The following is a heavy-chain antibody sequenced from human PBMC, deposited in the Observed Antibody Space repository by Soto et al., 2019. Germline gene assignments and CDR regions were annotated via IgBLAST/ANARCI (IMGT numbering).Heavy chain of an antibody. CDR2: ISAYNGNT. CDR3: ARDPPIWFGESEVIWYFDY. V-gene: IGHV1-18*01. D-gene: IGHD3-10*01. J-gene: IGHJ4*02. Sequence: QVQLVQSGAEVKKPGASVKVSYKASGYTFTSYGISWVRQAPGQGLEWMGWISAYNGNTNYAQKLQGRVTMTTDTSTSTAYMELRSLRSDDTAVYYCARDPPIWFGESEVIWYFDYWGQGTLVTVSS. CDR1: GYTFTSYG.